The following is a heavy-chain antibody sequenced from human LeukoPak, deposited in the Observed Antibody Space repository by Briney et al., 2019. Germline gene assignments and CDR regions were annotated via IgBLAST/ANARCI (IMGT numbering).Heavy chain of an antibody. CDR2: KYARGDS. J-gene: IGHJ3*02. V-gene: IGHV4-38-2*02. CDR1: GYSISSGYY. D-gene: IGHD2-15*01. CDR3: ARGRYCSADVCTGGDSFDI. Sequence: SETLSLTCTVSGYSISSGYYWGWIRQPPGKGLEWIGRKYARGDSNYNPPLQSRVTMSVDTSKNQFSLKLRSVTAADTAVYYCARGRYCSADVCTGGDSFDIWGQGTMVSVSS.